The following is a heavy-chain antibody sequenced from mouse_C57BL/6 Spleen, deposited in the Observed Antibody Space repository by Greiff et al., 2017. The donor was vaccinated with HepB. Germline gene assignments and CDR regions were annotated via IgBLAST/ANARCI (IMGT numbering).Heavy chain of an antibody. J-gene: IGHJ4*01. CDR2: IYPGSGNT. CDR1: GYTFTDYY. Sequence: VQLQQSGAELVRPGASVKLSCKASGYTFTDYYINWVKQRPGQGLEWIARIYPGSGNTYYNEKFKGKATLTAEKSSSTAYMQLSSLTSEDSAVYFCARVHYGRGYAMDYWGQGTSVTVSS. V-gene: IGHV1-76*01. D-gene: IGHD1-1*01. CDR3: ARVHYGRGYAMDY.